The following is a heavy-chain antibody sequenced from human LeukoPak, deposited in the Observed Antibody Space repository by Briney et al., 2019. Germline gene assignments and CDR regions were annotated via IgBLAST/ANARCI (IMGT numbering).Heavy chain of an antibody. D-gene: IGHD6-6*01. J-gene: IGHJ6*03. Sequence: PGGSLRLSCAASRFTFSSYEMNWVRQAPGKGPEWVSYISSSGSTMYYADSVKGRFTISRDNAENSLYLQMNNLRVEDTAVYYCARGGVPYYYYYMDVWGKGTTVTVSS. CDR3: ARGGVPYYYYYMDV. CDR2: ISSSGSTM. V-gene: IGHV3-48*03. CDR1: RFTFSSYE.